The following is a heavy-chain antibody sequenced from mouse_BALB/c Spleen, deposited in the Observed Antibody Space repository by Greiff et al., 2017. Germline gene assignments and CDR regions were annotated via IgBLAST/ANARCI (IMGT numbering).Heavy chain of an antibody. CDR1: GFTFRSYG. CDR2: IISNGGSP. J-gene: IGHJ4*01. CDR3: ARIHYYYAMDY. V-gene: IGHV5-6-3*01. Sequence: EVRLMESGGGLVQPGGSLKLSCAASGFTFRSYGMSWVRQTLDKRLELVATIISNGGSPYYPDSVKGRFTISRDNAKNTLYLQMSSLKSEDTAMYYCARIHYYYAMDYWGQGTSVTVSS.